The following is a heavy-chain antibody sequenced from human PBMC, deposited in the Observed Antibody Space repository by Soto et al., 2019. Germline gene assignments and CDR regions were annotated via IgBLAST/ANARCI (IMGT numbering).Heavy chain of an antibody. CDR2: IYHSGST. CDR3: ARGNVVAIDY. CDR1: GGSISSGGYS. D-gene: IGHD2-21*01. J-gene: IGHJ4*02. Sequence: SETLTLTCAVSGGSISSGGYSWSWIRQPPGKGLEWIGYIYHSGSTYYNPSLKSRVTISVDRSKNQFSLKLSSVTAADTAVYYCARGNVVAIDYWGQGALVTVSS. V-gene: IGHV4-30-2*01.